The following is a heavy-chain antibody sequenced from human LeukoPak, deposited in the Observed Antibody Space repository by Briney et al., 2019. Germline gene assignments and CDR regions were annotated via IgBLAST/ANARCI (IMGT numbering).Heavy chain of an antibody. CDR2: IYHSGST. CDR1: GGSISSSNW. J-gene: IGHJ4*02. D-gene: IGHD6-19*01. V-gene: IGHV4-4*02. Sequence: SETLSLTCAVSGGSISSSNWWSWVRQPPGKGLEWIGEIYHSGSTNYNPSLKSRVTISVDKSTNQFSLKLSSVTAADTAVYYCARDKVISGWTYYFDYWGQGTLVTVSS. CDR3: ARDKVISGWTYYFDY.